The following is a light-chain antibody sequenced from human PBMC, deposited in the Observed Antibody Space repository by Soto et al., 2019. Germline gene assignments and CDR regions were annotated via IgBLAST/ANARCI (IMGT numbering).Light chain of an antibody. V-gene: IGKV1-17*03. J-gene: IGKJ2*01. CDR3: LQHNSYPHT. CDR1: QGISIS. CDR2: AAS. Sequence: DIRMTQSPSAISASLGDRVTITCRASQGISISLAWFQQQPGNDPQRLIYAASSLQSGVPSRFSGSGSGTEFTLTISSLQPEDSATYYCLQHNSYPHTFGQGTKVEIK.